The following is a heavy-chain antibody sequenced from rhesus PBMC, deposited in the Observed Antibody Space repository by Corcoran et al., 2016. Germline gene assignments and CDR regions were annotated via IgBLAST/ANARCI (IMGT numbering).Heavy chain of an antibody. CDR3: ARYRAAWDH. V-gene: IGHV4-80*01. CDR2: INGNGGST. CDR1: GGSFRRYW. Sequence: QVQLQESGPGLVKPSETLSLTCAVSGGSFRRYWWNWIRQPPGKGPAWIGEINGNGGSTNYKPSLKSRVTISKDASKNQFSLKLSCVTAADTAVYYCARYRAAWDHCGQGVLVTVSS. J-gene: IGHJ4*01. D-gene: IGHD6-25*01.